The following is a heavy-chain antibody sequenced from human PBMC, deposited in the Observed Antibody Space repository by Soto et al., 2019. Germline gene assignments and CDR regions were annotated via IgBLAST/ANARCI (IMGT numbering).Heavy chain of an antibody. D-gene: IGHD3-10*01. CDR1: GFTVSNNY. CDR3: AGHAGGGGY. CDR2: IYSGGYT. V-gene: IGHV3-53*01. J-gene: IGHJ4*02. Sequence: EVQLVESGGGLIQPGGSLRLSCAVSGFTVSNNYMSWVRQAPGKGLEGVSVIYSGGYTAYGDSVKGRFTISRDNSKNTLFLQMKARRAGDPGVYYWAGHAGGGGYWGQGTLVTVSS.